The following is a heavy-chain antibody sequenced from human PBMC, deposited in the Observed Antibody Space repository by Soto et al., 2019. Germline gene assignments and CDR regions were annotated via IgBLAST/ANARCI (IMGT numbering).Heavy chain of an antibody. CDR2: FDPEDGET. CDR3: ATGLEWFVNYYGMDV. D-gene: IGHD3-3*01. J-gene: IGHJ6*02. V-gene: IGHV1-24*01. Sequence: ASVKVSCKVFGYTLTELSMHWVRQAPGKGLEWMGGFDPEDGETIYAQKFQGRVTMTEDTSTDTAYMELSSLRSEDTAVYYCATGLEWFVNYYGMDVWGQGTTVTVSS. CDR1: GYTLTELS.